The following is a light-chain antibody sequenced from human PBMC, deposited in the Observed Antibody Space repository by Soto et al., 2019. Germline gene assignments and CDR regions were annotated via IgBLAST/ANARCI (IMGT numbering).Light chain of an antibody. CDR2: AAS. J-gene: IGKJ1*01. V-gene: IGKV1-9*01. CDR1: QGISTY. CDR3: QQLITYPQT. Sequence: SPSFLSASVGDRVTMTCRASQGISTYLAWYQQKPGKAPKLLIYAASTLQSGVPSRFSGSGSGTEFALAISSLQPEDFATYYCQQLITYPQTSGIGTKV.